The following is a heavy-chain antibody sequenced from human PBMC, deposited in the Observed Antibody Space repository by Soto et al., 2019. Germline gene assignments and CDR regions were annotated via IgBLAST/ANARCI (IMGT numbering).Heavy chain of an antibody. CDR3: ARDNIADTLSGFDP. D-gene: IGHD6-13*01. V-gene: IGHV1-18*01. Sequence: ASVKVSCKASGYTFTSYGISWVRQAPGQGLEWMGWISAYNGNTNYAQKLQGRVTMTTDTSTSTAYMELRSLRSDDTAVYYCARDNIADTLSGFDPWGQGTPVTVSS. J-gene: IGHJ5*02. CDR2: ISAYNGNT. CDR1: GYTFTSYG.